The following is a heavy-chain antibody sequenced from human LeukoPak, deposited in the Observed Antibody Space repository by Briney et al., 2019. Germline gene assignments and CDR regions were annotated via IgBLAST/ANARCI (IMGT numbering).Heavy chain of an antibody. CDR3: ARDLSYSSSWYLGHLDY. D-gene: IGHD6-13*01. CDR1: GYTFTGYY. J-gene: IGHJ4*02. CDR2: INPNSGGT. V-gene: IGHV1-2*02. Sequence: ASVKVSCKVSGYTFTGYYMHWVRQAPGQGLEWMGWINPNSGGTNYAQKFQGRVTMTRDTSITTAYMELSRLRSDDTAVYYCARDLSYSSSWYLGHLDYWGQATLVTVSS.